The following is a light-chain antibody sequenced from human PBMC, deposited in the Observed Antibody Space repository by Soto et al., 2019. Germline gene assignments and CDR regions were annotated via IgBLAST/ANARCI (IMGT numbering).Light chain of an antibody. CDR2: DAS. CDR3: QQRSNWPIT. J-gene: IGKJ5*01. CDR1: QGVSSY. Sequence: EIVLTQSPATLSLSPGERATLSCRVSQGVSSYLAWYQQKPGQAPRLLIYDASNRATGIPARFSGSGPGTDFTLTISSLEPEDFAVYYCQQRSNWPITFGQGTRLEIK. V-gene: IGKV3D-11*01.